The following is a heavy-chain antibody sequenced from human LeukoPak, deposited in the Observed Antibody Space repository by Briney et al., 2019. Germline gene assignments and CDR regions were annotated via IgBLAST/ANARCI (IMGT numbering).Heavy chain of an antibody. CDR3: AKEPSWSLLRGSWDY. J-gene: IGHJ4*02. CDR1: GFTFSSYA. V-gene: IGHV3-23*01. D-gene: IGHD3-22*01. CDR2: ISGSGGST. Sequence: GGSPRLSCAASGFTFSSYAMTWVRQAPGKGLEWVSAISGSGGSTYYADSVKGRFTISRDNSKNTLYLQMNSLRAEDTAVYYCAKEPSWSLLRGSWDYWGQGTLVTVSS.